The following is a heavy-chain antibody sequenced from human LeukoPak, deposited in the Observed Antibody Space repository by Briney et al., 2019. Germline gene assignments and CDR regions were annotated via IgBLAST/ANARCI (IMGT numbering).Heavy chain of an antibody. V-gene: IGHV3-30*03. J-gene: IGHJ4*02. D-gene: IGHD2-15*01. CDR2: ISSDGSYK. CDR1: GFTLNYYG. CDR3: ARAPVTSCRGAFCYPFDI. Sequence: GRSLRLSCEASGFTLNYYGIHWVRQAPGKGLEWVAVISSDGSYKDYADSVKGRFTTSRDNSKNTLYLQMNSLRADDAAVYYCARAPVTSCRGAFCYPFDIWGQGTLVTVSS.